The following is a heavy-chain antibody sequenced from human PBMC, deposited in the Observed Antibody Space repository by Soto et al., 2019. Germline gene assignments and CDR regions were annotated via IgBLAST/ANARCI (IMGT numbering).Heavy chain of an antibody. CDR1: GFTFSSYA. J-gene: IGHJ3*02. CDR3: ARHLDYGDYDDSPFDI. Sequence: QVQLVESGGGVVQPGRSLRLSCAASGFTFSSYAMHWVRQAPGKGLEWVAVISYDGSNKYYADSVKGRFTISRDNSKNTLYLQMNSLRAEDTAVYYCARHLDYGDYDDSPFDIWGQGTMVTVSS. CDR2: ISYDGSNK. V-gene: IGHV3-30-3*01. D-gene: IGHD4-17*01.